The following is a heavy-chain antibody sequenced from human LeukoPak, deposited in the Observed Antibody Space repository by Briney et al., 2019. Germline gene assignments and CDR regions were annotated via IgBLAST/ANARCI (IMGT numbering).Heavy chain of an antibody. CDR1: GGTFSSYA. D-gene: IGHD7-27*01. CDR3: ARDRLGIPSDP. Sequence: GASVKDSCKASGGTFSSYAISWVRQAPGQGLEWMGGIIPIFGTANYAQKFQGRVTITADESTSTAYMELSSLRSEDTAVYYCARDRLGIPSDPWGQGTLVTVSS. V-gene: IGHV1-69*13. J-gene: IGHJ5*02. CDR2: IIPIFGTA.